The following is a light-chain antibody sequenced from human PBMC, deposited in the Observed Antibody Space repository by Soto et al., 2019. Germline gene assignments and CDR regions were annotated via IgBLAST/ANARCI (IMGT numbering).Light chain of an antibody. J-gene: IGLJ2*01. CDR1: SSDVGSYNL. CDR2: EVS. Sequence: QSALTQPASVSGSPGQSITISCTGTSSDVGSYNLVSWYQHHPGKAPKLMIYEVSKRPSGVSDRFSGSKSGNTASLTISGLQAEDEADYYCCSYAGTNTYVLFGGGTKLTLL. V-gene: IGLV2-23*02. CDR3: CSYAGTNTYVL.